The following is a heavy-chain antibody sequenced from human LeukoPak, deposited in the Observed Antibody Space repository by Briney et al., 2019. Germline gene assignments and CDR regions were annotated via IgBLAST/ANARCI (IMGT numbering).Heavy chain of an antibody. J-gene: IGHJ6*02. Sequence: ASVKVSCKASGGTFSSYAISWVRQAPGQGLEWMGRIIPILGIANYAQRFQGRVTITADKSTSTAYMELSSLRSEDTAVYYCARVAAAGTNYYYYGMDVWGQGTTVTVSS. CDR2: IIPILGIA. CDR3: ARVAAAGTNYYYYGMDV. V-gene: IGHV1-69*04. D-gene: IGHD6-13*01. CDR1: GGTFSSYA.